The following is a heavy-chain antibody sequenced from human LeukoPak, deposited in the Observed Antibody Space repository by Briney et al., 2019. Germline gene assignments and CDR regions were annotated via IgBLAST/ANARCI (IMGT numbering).Heavy chain of an antibody. CDR3: AKALGLCSGGSCYSLGAFDI. D-gene: IGHD2-15*01. CDR1: GFTFSSYA. V-gene: IGHV3-23*01. J-gene: IGHJ3*02. CDR2: ISGSGGST. Sequence: GGSLRLSCAASGFTFSSYAMSWVRRAPGKGLEWVSAISGSGGSTYYADSVKGRFTISRDNSKNTLYLQMNSLRAEDTAVSYCAKALGLCSGGSCYSLGAFDIWGQGTMVTVSS.